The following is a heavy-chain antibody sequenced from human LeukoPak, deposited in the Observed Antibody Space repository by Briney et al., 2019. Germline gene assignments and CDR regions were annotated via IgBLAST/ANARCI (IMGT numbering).Heavy chain of an antibody. V-gene: IGHV3-30*02. D-gene: IGHD2-2*01. Sequence: GGSLRLSCAASGFTFSSYSMHWVRQAPGKGLEWVAFIRYDGSNKYYADSVKGRFTISRDNSKNTLYLQMNSLRAEDTAVHYCAKDSPYCSSTSCSNWFDPWGQGTLVTVSS. J-gene: IGHJ5*02. CDR2: IRYDGSNK. CDR1: GFTFSSYS. CDR3: AKDSPYCSSTSCSNWFDP.